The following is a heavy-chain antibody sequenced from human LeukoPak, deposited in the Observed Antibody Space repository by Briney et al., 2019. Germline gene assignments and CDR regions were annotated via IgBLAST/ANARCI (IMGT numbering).Heavy chain of an antibody. V-gene: IGHV3-30-3*01. CDR2: ISYDGSNK. Sequence: PGGSLRLSCAASGFTSSSYAMHWVRQAPGKGLEWVAVISYDGSNKYYADSVKGRFTISRDNSKNTLYLQMNSLRAEDTAVYYCASNSVVPRYYYYYGMDVWGQGTTVTVSS. D-gene: IGHD4-23*01. J-gene: IGHJ6*02. CDR1: GFTSSSYA. CDR3: ASNSVVPRYYYYYGMDV.